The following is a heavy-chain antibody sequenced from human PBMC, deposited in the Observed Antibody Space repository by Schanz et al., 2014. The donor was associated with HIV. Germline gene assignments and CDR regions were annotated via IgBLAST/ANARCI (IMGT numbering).Heavy chain of an antibody. CDR2: ISYDGIKK. CDR1: GFTFRRNA. D-gene: IGHD6-13*01. J-gene: IGHJ4*02. Sequence: QVQLVESGGGVVQPGRSLRLSCAASGFTFRRNAMHWVRQAPGKGLEWVAVISYDGIKKYYADSVKGRFTISRDNSKNTLYLQMNSLRAEDTAVYYCARDLVEGGSSWYWNLWGFDYWGQGTLVTVSP. V-gene: IGHV3-30-3*01. CDR3: ARDLVEGGSSWYWNLWGFDY.